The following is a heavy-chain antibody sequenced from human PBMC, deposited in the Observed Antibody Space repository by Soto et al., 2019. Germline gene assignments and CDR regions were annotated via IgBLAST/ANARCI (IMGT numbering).Heavy chain of an antibody. D-gene: IGHD3-10*01. Sequence: EVQLLESGGGLVQPGGSLRLSCAASGFTFNNYAMTWVRQAPGKGLEWVSAISGGGDTTSYADSVQGRFTVSRDGSKNSLYLQMSSLRGEDTALYYCVKGRGGSGSLTPRVDFWGQGTLVTVSS. V-gene: IGHV3-23*01. J-gene: IGHJ4*02. CDR1: GFTFNNYA. CDR2: ISGGGDTT. CDR3: VKGRGGSGSLTPRVDF.